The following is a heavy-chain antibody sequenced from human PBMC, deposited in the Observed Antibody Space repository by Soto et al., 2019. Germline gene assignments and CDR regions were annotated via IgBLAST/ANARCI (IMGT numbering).Heavy chain of an antibody. CDR2: ISWNSGSI. D-gene: IGHD3-3*01. CDR3: AKGSADDFWSGYYSSYYYYYMDV. Sequence: VQLVESGGGLVQPGRSLRLSCAASGFTFDDYAMHWVRQAPGKGLEWVSGISWNSGSIGYADSVKGRFTISRDNAKNSLYLQMNSLRAEDTALYYCAKGSADDFWSGYYSSYYYYYMDVWGKGTTVTVSS. CDR1: GFTFDDYA. V-gene: IGHV3-9*01. J-gene: IGHJ6*03.